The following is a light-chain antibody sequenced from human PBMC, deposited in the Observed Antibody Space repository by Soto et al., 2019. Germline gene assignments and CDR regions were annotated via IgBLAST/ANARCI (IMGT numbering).Light chain of an antibody. CDR2: AAS. Sequence: DIHLTQSPSSLSASVGDRVTITCRASQSISNYLNWYQQKPGEAPKVLVFAASTLPSGVPSRFRGSGSGTDFTLTITSLRPEDFATYYCQQSYVTLRTFGLGTRV. CDR3: QQSYVTLRT. V-gene: IGKV1-39*01. CDR1: QSISNY. J-gene: IGKJ1*01.